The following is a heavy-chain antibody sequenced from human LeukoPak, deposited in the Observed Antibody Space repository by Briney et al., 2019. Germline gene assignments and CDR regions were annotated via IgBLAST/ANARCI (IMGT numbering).Heavy chain of an antibody. CDR2: MYYSGST. CDR3: ARRSFPDY. Sequence: SETLSLTCTVSGGSMSSSTYYWGWIRQPPGKGLEWIGSMYYSGSTNYNPSLKSRVTISVDTSKNQFSLKLSSVTAADTAVYYCARRSFPDYWGQGALVTVSS. V-gene: IGHV4-39*07. J-gene: IGHJ4*02. CDR1: GGSMSSSTYY.